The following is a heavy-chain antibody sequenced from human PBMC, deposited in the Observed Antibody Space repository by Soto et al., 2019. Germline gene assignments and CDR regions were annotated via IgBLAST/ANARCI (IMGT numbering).Heavy chain of an antibody. D-gene: IGHD4-17*01. J-gene: IGHJ6*02. CDR1: GFTFSSYA. CDR3: AKVGYGDYDPAGIYYYYYGMDV. V-gene: IGHV3-23*01. CDR2: ISGSGGST. Sequence: PGGSLRLSCAASGFTFSSYAMSWVRQAPGKGLERVSAISGSGGSTYYADSVKGRFTISRDNSKNTLYLQMNSLRAEDTAVYYCAKVGYGDYDPAGIYYYYYGMDVWGQGTTVTVSS.